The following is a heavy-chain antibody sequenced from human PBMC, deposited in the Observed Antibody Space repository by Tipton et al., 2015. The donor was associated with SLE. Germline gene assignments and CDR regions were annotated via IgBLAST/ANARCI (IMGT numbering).Heavy chain of an antibody. J-gene: IGHJ4*02. D-gene: IGHD3-9*01. CDR3: ARTISMGPPAGFDF. CDR1: TFGDYD. V-gene: IGHV4-30-4*01. Sequence: TFGDYDMSWVRQAPGKGLEWIGYIYDSGSTYYSPSLESRMTMSVDTSKNQFSLSLKSMTAADTAVYFCARTISMGPPAGFDFWGQGILVTVSS. CDR2: IYDSGST.